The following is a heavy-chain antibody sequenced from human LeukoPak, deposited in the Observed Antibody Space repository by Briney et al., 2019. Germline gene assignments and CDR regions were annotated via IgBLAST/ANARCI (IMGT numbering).Heavy chain of an antibody. CDR3: ARDPVLEHYFDY. CDR1: GGSISGYF. Sequence: SETLSLTCSVSGGSISGYFWSWIRQPAGKGLEWIGRVYTGGSITYNPSLKSRVTISLDTSRSQFSLKLTSVTAADTAVYYCARDPVLEHYFDYWGQRTLVTVSS. CDR2: VYTGGSI. J-gene: IGHJ4*02. V-gene: IGHV4-4*07. D-gene: IGHD3-3*01.